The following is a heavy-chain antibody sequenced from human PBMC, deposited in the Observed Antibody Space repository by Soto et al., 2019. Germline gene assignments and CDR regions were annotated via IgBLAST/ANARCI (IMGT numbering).Heavy chain of an antibody. Sequence: ETLSLTCTVSGGSISSYYWSWVRQAPGKGLEWVSVIYSSGSTYYADSVKGRFTISRDSSKNTLYLQMNSLKTEDTAVYYCTTDPVTMIVVVPSSGWGQGTLVTVSS. J-gene: IGHJ4*02. CDR2: IYSSGST. CDR3: TTDPVTMIVVVPSSG. V-gene: IGHV3-53*01. D-gene: IGHD3-22*01. CDR1: GGSISSYY.